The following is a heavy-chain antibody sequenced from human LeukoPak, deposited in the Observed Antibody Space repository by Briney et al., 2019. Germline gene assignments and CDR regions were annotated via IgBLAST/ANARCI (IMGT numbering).Heavy chain of an antibody. D-gene: IGHD3-3*01. CDR1: GFTFSSYW. J-gene: IGHJ4*02. CDR2: IKQDGSEK. Sequence: TRGSLRLSCAASGFTFSSYWMSWVRQAPGKGLEWVANIKQDGSEKYYVDSVKGRFTISRDNAKNSLYLQMNSLRAEDTAVYYCATDTYYDFWSGYGPDYWGQGTLVTVSS. CDR3: ATDTYYDFWSGYGPDY. V-gene: IGHV3-7*01.